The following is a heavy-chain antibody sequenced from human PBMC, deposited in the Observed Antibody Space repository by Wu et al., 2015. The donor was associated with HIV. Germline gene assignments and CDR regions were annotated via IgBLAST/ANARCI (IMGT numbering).Heavy chain of an antibody. D-gene: IGHD2-2*01. V-gene: IGHV1-2*02. CDR2: INPASGGT. CDR3: ARVFVVVPAGFSGEITAFDI. J-gene: IGHJ3*02. Sequence: QVQLVQSGAEVKKPGASVKVSCMASGYTFTSYYMHWVRQAPGQGLEWMGWINPASGGTRYAEKFQGRVTMTSDTSINTAYMELSSLRSDDTAVYYCARVFVVVPAGFSGEITAFDIWGQGTMVAVSS. CDR1: GYTFTSYY.